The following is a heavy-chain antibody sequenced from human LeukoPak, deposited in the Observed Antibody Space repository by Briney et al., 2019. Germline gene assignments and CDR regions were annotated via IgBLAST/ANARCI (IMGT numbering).Heavy chain of an antibody. CDR2: IYYSGNT. Sequence: PSETLSLTCAVSGYSISSSYYWGWIRPPPGKGLEWIGSIYYSGNTYYNPSLKSRVTISVDTSKNQFSLKLSSVSAADTAVYYCARKGYCSSTSCYNFDSWGQGTLVTVSS. J-gene: IGHJ4*02. D-gene: IGHD2-2*01. CDR1: GYSISSSYY. CDR3: ARKGYCSSTSCYNFDS. V-gene: IGHV4-38-2*01.